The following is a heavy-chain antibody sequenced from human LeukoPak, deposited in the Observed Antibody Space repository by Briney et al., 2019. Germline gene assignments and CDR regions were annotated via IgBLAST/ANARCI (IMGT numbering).Heavy chain of an antibody. CDR2: VNPNSGNT. V-gene: IGHV1-8*01. D-gene: IGHD3-10*01. CDR1: GYTFTTYD. CDR3: AISRGY. Sequence: ASVKVSCKASGYTFTTYDISWVRQATGQGLGWVGWVNPNSGNTGSAQKLQGRVTMTRDTSISTAYMELSSLRSEDTAVYYCAISRGYWGQGTLVTVSS. J-gene: IGHJ4*02.